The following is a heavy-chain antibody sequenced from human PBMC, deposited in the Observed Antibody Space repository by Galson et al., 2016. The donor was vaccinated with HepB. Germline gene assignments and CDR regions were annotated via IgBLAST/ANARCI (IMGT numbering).Heavy chain of an antibody. CDR1: GDSITNY. Sequence: SETLSPTCTVSGDSITNYWSWVRQSPGKGLEWICSISYGSSPHYNPSLNSRATISVDTTNNQLSLKLSSVTAADTAVYYCARDIIGGANYYYYGMDVWGQGTTVTVSS. J-gene: IGHJ6*02. CDR3: ARDIIGGANYYYYGMDV. V-gene: IGHV4-59*01. CDR2: ISYGSSP. D-gene: IGHD4/OR15-4a*01.